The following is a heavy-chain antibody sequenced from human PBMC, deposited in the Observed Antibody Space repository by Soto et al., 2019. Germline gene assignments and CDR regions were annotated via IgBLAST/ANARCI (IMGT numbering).Heavy chain of an antibody. CDR3: AKRESGWFGIYLDY. CDR2: ISGSGGST. Sequence: GGSLRLSCAASGFTFSSYAMSWVRQAPGKGLEWVSAISGSGGSTYYADSVKGRFTISRDNSKKTRYLQMNSLRAEDTAVYYCAKRESGWFGIYLDYWGQGTLGTVSS. V-gene: IGHV3-23*01. CDR1: GFTFSSYA. J-gene: IGHJ4*02. D-gene: IGHD6-19*01.